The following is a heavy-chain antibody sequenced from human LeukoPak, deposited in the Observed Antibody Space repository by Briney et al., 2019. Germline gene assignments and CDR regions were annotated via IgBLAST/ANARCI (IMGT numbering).Heavy chain of an antibody. CDR2: FDPEDGET. Sequence: ASVKVSCKVSGYTLTELSMHWVRQAPGKGLAWMGGFDPEDGETIYAQKFQGRVAMTEDTSTDTAYMELSSLRSEDTAVYYCATTAPENWNDFYFDYWGQGTLVTVSS. J-gene: IGHJ4*02. CDR3: ATTAPENWNDFYFDY. CDR1: GYTLTELS. D-gene: IGHD1-1*01. V-gene: IGHV1-24*01.